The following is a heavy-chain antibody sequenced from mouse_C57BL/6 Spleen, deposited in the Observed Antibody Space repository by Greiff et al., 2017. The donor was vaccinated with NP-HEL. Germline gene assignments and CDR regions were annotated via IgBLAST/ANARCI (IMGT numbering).Heavy chain of an antibody. CDR3: ANNYYGSSFSYWYFDV. V-gene: IGHV2-5*01. J-gene: IGHJ1*03. CDR2: IWRGGST. Sequence: VQLKESGPGLVQPSQSLSITCTVSGFSLTSYGVHWVRQSPGKGLEWLGVIWRGGSTDYNAAFMSRLSITKDNSKSQVFFKMNSLQADDTAIYYCANNYYGSSFSYWYFDVWGTGTTVTVSS. CDR1: GFSLTSYG. D-gene: IGHD1-1*01.